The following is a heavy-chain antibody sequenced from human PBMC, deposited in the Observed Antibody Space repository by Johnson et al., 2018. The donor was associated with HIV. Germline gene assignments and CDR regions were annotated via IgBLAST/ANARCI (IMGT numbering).Heavy chain of an antibody. CDR3: AKDWCNWNDGGGYDAFDI. Sequence: QMLLVESGGGVVQPGRSLRLSCAASGFTFSSYGMHWVRQAPGKGLEWVAVISYDGSNKYYADSVKGRFTISRDNSKNTLYLQMNSLRAEDTAVYYCAKDWCNWNDGGGYDAFDIWGQGTMVTVSS. CDR2: ISYDGSNK. V-gene: IGHV3-30*18. D-gene: IGHD1-1*01. J-gene: IGHJ3*02. CDR1: GFTFSSYG.